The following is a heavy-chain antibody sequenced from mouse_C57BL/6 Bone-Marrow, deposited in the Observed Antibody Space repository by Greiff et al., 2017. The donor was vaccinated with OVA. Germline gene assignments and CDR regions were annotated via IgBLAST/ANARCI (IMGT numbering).Heavy chain of an antibody. D-gene: IGHD1-1*01. CDR1: GSAFSSSW. J-gene: IGHJ4*01. Sequence: VQGVDSGPELVKPGASVKISCKASGSAFSSSWMNWVKQRPGKGLEWIGRIYPGDGDTNYNGKFKGKATLTADKSSSTAYMQLSSLTSEDSAVYFCARGTTVVATNAMDYWGQGTSVTVSS. V-gene: IGHV1-82*01. CDR3: ARGTTVVATNAMDY. CDR2: IYPGDGDT.